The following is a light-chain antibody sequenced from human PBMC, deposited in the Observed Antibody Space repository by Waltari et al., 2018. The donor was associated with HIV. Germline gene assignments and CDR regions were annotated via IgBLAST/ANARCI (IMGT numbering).Light chain of an antibody. Sequence: SYVLTQPPSVSVAPGQTARITCGGNNVGSKGVHWYQQKQAAPPVVVVDDDTDRPSGLPERFPGSNSGNTATLTISRVEAGDEADYHCQVWDNGTEHVVFGGGTKLTVL. CDR3: QVWDNGTEHVV. CDR2: DDT. CDR1: NVGSKG. V-gene: IGLV3-21*02. J-gene: IGLJ2*01.